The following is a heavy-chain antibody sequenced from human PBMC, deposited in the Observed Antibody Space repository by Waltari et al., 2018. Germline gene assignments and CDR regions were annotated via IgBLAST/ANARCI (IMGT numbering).Heavy chain of an antibody. D-gene: IGHD3-22*01. CDR2: IRSRAYGGKT. CDR1: GFTFGDYA. Sequence: EVQLVESGGGLVQPGRSLRLSCTASGFTFGDYAMSWVRQAPGKGLEGVGFIRSRAYGGKTEYAASVKGRFTISRDDSKSIAYLQMNSLKTEDTAVYYCTRDSRRYYDSSGYSDFDYWGQGTLVTVSS. J-gene: IGHJ4*02. CDR3: TRDSRRYYDSSGYSDFDY. V-gene: IGHV3-49*04.